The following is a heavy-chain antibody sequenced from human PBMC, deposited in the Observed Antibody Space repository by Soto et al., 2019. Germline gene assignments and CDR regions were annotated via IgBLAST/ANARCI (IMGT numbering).Heavy chain of an antibody. CDR1: GFTLSSFW. D-gene: IGHD5-18*01. CDR3: AKRGVNTFGLSY. Sequence: VQLVESGGGLVQPGGSLRLSCVVSGFTLSSFWMHWVRQAPGEGLVWVSRINTDGSSTSYADSVKGRFTTSRDNAKNTLYIQMNSLRVEDTAMYYCAKRGVNTFGLSYWGQGTLVTVTS. CDR2: INTDGSST. J-gene: IGHJ4*02. V-gene: IGHV3-74*01.